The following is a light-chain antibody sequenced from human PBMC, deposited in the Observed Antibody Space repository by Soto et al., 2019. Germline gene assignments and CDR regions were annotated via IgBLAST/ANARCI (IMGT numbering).Light chain of an antibody. CDR1: NIGSKS. CDR2: DDS. Sequence: SYELTQPPSVSVAPGQTARITCGGKNIGSKSVHWYQQKPGQAPVLVVYDDSDRPSGIPERFSGSNSGNTATLTISRVEAGDEADYYCQVLDSSSDHVVFGGGTKLTVL. CDR3: QVLDSSSDHVV. V-gene: IGLV3-21*02. J-gene: IGLJ2*01.